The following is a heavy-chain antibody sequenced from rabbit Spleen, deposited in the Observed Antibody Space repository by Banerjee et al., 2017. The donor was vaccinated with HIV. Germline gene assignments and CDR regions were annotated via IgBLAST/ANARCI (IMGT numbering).Heavy chain of an antibody. CDR2: IDTGSSGFT. D-gene: IGHD4-1*01. J-gene: IGHJ4*01. Sequence: QSLEESGGDLVKPGASLTLTCTASGVSFSSSSYMCWVRQAPGKGLEWIACIDTGSSGFTYYATWAKGRFTCSKTSSTTVTLQMTSLTAADTATHFCARDLAGVIGWNFYLWGPGTLVTVS. CDR1: GVSFSSSSY. V-gene: IGHV1S40*01. CDR3: ARDLAGVIGWNFYL.